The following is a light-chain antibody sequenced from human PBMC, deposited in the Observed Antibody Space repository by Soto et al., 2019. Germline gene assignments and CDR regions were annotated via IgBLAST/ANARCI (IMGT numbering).Light chain of an antibody. J-gene: IGKJ1*01. CDR3: QQYSSYISWT. Sequence: EIQLTQSPSTLSASVGERVTISCRASQSISSWLAWYQQRPGQAPRLLIYDASNRESGVPARFSGSGSGTEFTLTTSSLQPDDFAAYYCQQYSSYISWTFGPGTKVDIK. CDR2: DAS. V-gene: IGKV1-5*01. CDR1: QSISSW.